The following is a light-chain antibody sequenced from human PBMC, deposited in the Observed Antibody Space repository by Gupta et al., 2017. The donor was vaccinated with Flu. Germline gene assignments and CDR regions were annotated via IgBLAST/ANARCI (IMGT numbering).Light chain of an antibody. CDR2: DVS. Sequence: AIQLTKYPPSLSASVGDRVTITCRASQVISGGLAWFKQNPGKPPKLLIYDVSTLYRGVPSRFSGSGSGTDVTITISSLQPEDFATYYCKQCKTFGPWTKVDMK. V-gene: IGKV1-13*02. CDR3: KQCKT. CDR1: QVISGG. J-gene: IGKJ3*01.